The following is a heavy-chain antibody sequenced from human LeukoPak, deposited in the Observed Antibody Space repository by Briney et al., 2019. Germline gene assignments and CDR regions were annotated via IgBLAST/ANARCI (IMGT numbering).Heavy chain of an antibody. CDR2: VDPEDGET. V-gene: IGHV1-69-2*01. D-gene: IGHD3-10*01. CDR3: ASTRGSGSYFYFDY. J-gene: IGHJ4*02. CDR1: GYTFTDYY. Sequence: ASVKVSCKVSGYTFTDYYMHWVQQAPGKGLEWMGLVDPEDGETIYAEKFQGRVTITADTSTDTAYMELSSLRSEDTAVYYCASTRGSGSYFYFDYWGQGTLVTVSS.